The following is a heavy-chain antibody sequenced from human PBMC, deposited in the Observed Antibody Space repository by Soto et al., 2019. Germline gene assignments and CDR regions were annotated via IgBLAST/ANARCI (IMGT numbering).Heavy chain of an antibody. Sequence: GGSLRLSCAASGFTFSSYWMSWVRQAPGKGLEWVASIKENGSEKDYVDSVKGRFTISRDNAKNSLYLQMNSLRAEDTAMYYCARSLGYASYWGQGTLVTVSS. V-gene: IGHV3-7*01. CDR1: GFTFSSYW. CDR2: IKENGSEK. CDR3: ARSLGYASY. J-gene: IGHJ4*02. D-gene: IGHD2-15*01.